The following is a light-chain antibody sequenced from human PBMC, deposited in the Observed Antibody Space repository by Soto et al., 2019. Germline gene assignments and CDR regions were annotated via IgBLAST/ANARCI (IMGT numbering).Light chain of an antibody. Sequence: EIVLTQSPGTLSLSPGEIATLSFRAIQSVSNNYLAWYQQKPGQAPRLLIYAASARATGIPTRFSGSGSGTDFTLTISSLEPEDFAVYYCQQRSNWRGVTFGQGTRLEIK. J-gene: IGKJ5*01. V-gene: IGKV3D-20*02. CDR1: QSVSNNY. CDR3: QQRSNWRGVT. CDR2: AAS.